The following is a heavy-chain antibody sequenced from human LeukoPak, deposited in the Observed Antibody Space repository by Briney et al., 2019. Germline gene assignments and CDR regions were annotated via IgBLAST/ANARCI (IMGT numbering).Heavy chain of an antibody. J-gene: IGHJ4*02. CDR1: GYTFTSYG. Sequence: ASVKVSCKASGYTFTSYGISWVRQAPGQGLEWMGWISAYNGNTNYAQKLQGRVTMTTDTSTSTAYMELKSLRSDDTAVYYCARDHTYYYDSSGYYRLLDYWGQGTLVTVSS. CDR3: ARDHTYYYDSSGYYRLLDY. CDR2: ISAYNGNT. D-gene: IGHD3-22*01. V-gene: IGHV1-18*01.